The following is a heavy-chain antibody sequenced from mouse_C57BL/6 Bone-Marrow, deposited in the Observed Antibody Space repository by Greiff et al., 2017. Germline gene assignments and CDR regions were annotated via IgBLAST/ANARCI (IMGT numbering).Heavy chain of an antibody. V-gene: IGHV1-61*01. Sequence: QVQLQQPGAELVRPGSSVKLSCKASGYTFTSYWMDWVKQRPGQGLEWIGNIYPSDSETHYNQKFKDKATLTVDKSSSTAYMQLSSLTSEDSAVYYCAIDCYSFYYAMDYWGQGTSVTVSS. J-gene: IGHJ4*01. CDR3: AIDCYSFYYAMDY. D-gene: IGHD2-3*01. CDR1: GYTFTSYW. CDR2: IYPSDSET.